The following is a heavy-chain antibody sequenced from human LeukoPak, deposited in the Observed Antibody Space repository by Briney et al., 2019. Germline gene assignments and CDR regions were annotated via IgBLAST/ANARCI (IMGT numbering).Heavy chain of an antibody. Sequence: GESLKISCKGSGYSFTSYWIGWVRQQPGKGLEWMGIIYPGDSDTRYSPSFQGQVTISADKSISTAYLQWSSLKASDTAMYYCARNPALRSNAFDIWGQGTMVTVSS. CDR1: GYSFTSYW. CDR3: ARNPALRSNAFDI. V-gene: IGHV5-51*01. D-gene: IGHD5-24*01. CDR2: IYPGDSDT. J-gene: IGHJ3*02.